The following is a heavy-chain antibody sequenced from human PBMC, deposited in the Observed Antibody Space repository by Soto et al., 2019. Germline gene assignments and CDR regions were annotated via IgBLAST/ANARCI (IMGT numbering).Heavy chain of an antibody. CDR3: TTGLDCGGGCYSIPP. D-gene: IGHD2-21*02. J-gene: IGHJ4*02. CDR1: GFTFSNAW. V-gene: IGHV3-15*07. CDR2: IKSKTDGGTT. Sequence: GGSLRLSCAASGFTFSNAWMNWVRQAPGKGLEWVGRIKSKTDGGTTDYAAPVKGRFTISRDDSKNTLYLQMNSLKTEDTAVYYCTTGLDCGGGCYSIPPWGQGTLVTVSS.